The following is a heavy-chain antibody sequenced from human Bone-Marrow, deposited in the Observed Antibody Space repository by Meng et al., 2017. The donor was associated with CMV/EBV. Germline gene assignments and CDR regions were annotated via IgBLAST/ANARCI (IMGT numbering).Heavy chain of an antibody. D-gene: IGHD3-10*01. V-gene: IGHV1-18*01. CDR1: GYTFSSYG. J-gene: IGHJ6*01. CDR3: ARDMYGSGSYYYGMDV. CDR2: ISTSNGNT. Sequence: ASVKVSCKASGYTFSSYGFSWVRQAPGQGLEWMGWISTSNGNTIYAQKIQDRVTMTRETSTSTVYMELRSLRSDDTAVYYCARDMYGSGSYYYGMDVWGQGTTVTCSS.